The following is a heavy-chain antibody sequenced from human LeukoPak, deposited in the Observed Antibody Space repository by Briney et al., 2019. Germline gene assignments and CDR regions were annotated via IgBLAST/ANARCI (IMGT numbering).Heavy chain of an antibody. J-gene: IGHJ3*02. Sequence: GRSLRLSCAASGFTFDDYAMHWVRQAPGKGLEWVSGISWNSGSIGYADSVKGRFTISRDNAKNSLYLQMNSLRAEDTALYYCAKDPHRQQLSAFDIWGQRTMVTVSS. D-gene: IGHD6-13*01. V-gene: IGHV3-9*01. CDR3: AKDPHRQQLSAFDI. CDR2: ISWNSGSI. CDR1: GFTFDDYA.